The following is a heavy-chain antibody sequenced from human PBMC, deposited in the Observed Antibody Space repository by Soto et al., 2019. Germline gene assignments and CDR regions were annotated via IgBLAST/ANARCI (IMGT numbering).Heavy chain of an antibody. D-gene: IGHD3-16*01. CDR3: ARRGGVEGGQYFNYYYYGRDV. CDR1: GGSFSDYY. Sequence: SETLSLTCAVFGGSFSDYYWSWIRQPPGQGLEWIGEIFRGERTNYNPSLRSRVTISVDPSKKQFSLRLTSVTAADTAVYYCARRGGVEGGQYFNYYYYGRDVWGKGTRVTVP. J-gene: IGHJ6*04. CDR2: IFRGERT. V-gene: IGHV4-34*12.